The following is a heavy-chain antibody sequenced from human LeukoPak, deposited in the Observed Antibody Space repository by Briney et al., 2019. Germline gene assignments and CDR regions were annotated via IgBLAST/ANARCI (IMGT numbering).Heavy chain of an antibody. J-gene: IGHJ4*02. Sequence: PGGSLRLSCAASRFNVSYYSKNWVRQAPGKGLEWVSYISFSNSTLYYADSVRGRFTISRDNAKNSLSLQMNSLRAEDTAVYYCAGGGATSFDYWGQGILVTVSS. CDR2: ISFSNSTL. V-gene: IGHV3-48*04. CDR1: RFNVSYYS. CDR3: AGGGATSFDY. D-gene: IGHD5-12*01.